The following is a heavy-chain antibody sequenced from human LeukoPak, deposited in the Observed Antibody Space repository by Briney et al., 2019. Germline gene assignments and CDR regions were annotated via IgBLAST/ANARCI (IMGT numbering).Heavy chain of an antibody. CDR2: IWYDGSNK. Sequence: GRSLRLSCAASGFTFSSYGMHWVRQAPGKGLEWVAVIWYDGSNKYYADSVKGRFTISRDNSKNTLYLQMNSLRAEDTAVYYCARDRVVVVPAAILWGDNDAFDTWGQGTMVTVSS. D-gene: IGHD2-2*02. CDR1: GFTFSSYG. J-gene: IGHJ3*02. CDR3: ARDRVVVVPAAILWGDNDAFDT. V-gene: IGHV3-33*01.